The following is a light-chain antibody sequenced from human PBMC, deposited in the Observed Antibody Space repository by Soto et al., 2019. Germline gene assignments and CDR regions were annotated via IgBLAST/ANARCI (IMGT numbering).Light chain of an antibody. V-gene: IGKV3-20*01. CDR1: QNIENNF. CDR3: QQCATPPLT. J-gene: IGKJ4*01. Sequence: EIVLTQSPGTLSLAPGVRATLSCRASQNIENNFLAWYQQKPGQAPRLLIDDATRRATGIPDRFSGSGSGTDFTLTISRLQAEDFAVYYCQQCATPPLTFGGGTRVEI. CDR2: DAT.